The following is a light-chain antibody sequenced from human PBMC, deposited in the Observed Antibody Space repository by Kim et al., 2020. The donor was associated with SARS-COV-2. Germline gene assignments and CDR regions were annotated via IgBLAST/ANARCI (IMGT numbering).Light chain of an antibody. CDR3: QQYNKWPPWT. J-gene: IGKJ1*01. CDR1: QSVSTN. CDR2: GAS. Sequence: SPGARATLSCRASQSVSTNLAWYQQRPGQAPRLLIYGASTRATGIPAKFSGSGSGTEFTLTISSLQSEDFAVYYCQQYNKWPPWTFGQGTKVDIK. V-gene: IGKV3-15*01.